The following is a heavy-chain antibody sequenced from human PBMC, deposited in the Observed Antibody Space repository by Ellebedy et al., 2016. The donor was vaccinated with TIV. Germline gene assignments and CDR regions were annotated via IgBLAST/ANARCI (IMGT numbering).Heavy chain of an antibody. Sequence: MPSETLSLTCTVSGGSISSSSHYWGWIRQPPGQGLEWIGSISHSGITYYNPPLKSRVTISVDTSKNQFSLKLSSVTAANTAVFYCARHTMDWSDFDYFDYWGQGTLVTVSS. CDR1: GGSISSSSHY. CDR3: ARHTMDWSDFDYFDY. CDR2: ISHSGIT. D-gene: IGHD1-1*01. J-gene: IGHJ4*02. V-gene: IGHV4-39*01.